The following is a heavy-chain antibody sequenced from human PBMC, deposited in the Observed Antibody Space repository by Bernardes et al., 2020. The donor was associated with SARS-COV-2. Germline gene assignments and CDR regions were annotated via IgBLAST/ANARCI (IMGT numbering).Heavy chain of an antibody. CDR3: ARDKTIFGVVIWPACFDY. CDR1: GFTFSSYS. Sequence: SLRLSCAASGFTFSSYSMNWVRQAPGKGLEWVSSISSSSSYIYYADSVKGRFTISRDNAKNSLYLQMNSLRAEDTAVYYCARDKTIFGVVIWPACFDYWGQGTLVTVSS. J-gene: IGHJ4*02. D-gene: IGHD3-3*01. V-gene: IGHV3-21*01. CDR2: ISSSSSYI.